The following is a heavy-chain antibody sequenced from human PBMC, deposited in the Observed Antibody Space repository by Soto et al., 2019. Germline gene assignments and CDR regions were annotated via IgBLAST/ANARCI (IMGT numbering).Heavy chain of an antibody. J-gene: IGHJ6*02. CDR1: GFNFNSYT. V-gene: IGHV3-21*01. D-gene: IGHD2-15*01. Sequence: GWPLRLSCAASGFNFNSYTINWVRQAPGKRLEWLSSISSSGYIFSTDSVRGRFTIARDNAKHSVYLQINSLRAEDTAVYFCARDCSGGSCYPGMDVWGQGTTVTVYS. CDR3: ARDCSGGSCYPGMDV. CDR2: ISSSGYI.